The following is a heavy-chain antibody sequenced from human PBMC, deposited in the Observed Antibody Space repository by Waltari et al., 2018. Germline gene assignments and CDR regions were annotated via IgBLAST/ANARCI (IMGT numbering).Heavy chain of an antibody. V-gene: IGHV1-8*03. D-gene: IGHD3-16*02. CDR2: MSPNNGNA. Sequence: QVQLVQSGAEVKKPGASVKVSCKTSGYPFTHYEIHWVRQAAGQGLEWMGWMSPNNGNAASAQKFQGRVTITMDTSIRTVYMELSSLTSVDTAVYYCASYRCSQGQCYPYAYWGQGTLVTVSS. CDR3: ASYRCSQGQCYPYAY. CDR1: GYPFTHYE. J-gene: IGHJ4*02.